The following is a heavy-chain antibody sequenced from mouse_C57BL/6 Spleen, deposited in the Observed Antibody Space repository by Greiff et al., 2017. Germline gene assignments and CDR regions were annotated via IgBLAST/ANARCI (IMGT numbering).Heavy chain of an antibody. CDR2: IYSRSGNT. V-gene: IGHV1-81*01. Sequence: QVQLQQSGAELARPGASVKLSCKASGYTFTSYGLSWVKQRTGQGLEWIGEIYSRSGNTYYNEKFKGKATLTADKSSSTAYMGLRSLTSEDSAVYFCARYPHGAMDYWGQGTSVTVSS. J-gene: IGHJ4*01. CDR3: ARYPHGAMDY. CDR1: GYTFTSYG.